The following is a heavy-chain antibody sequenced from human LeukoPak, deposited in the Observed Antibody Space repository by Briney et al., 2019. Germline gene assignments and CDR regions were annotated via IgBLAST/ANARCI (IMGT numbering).Heavy chain of an antibody. CDR1: GFTFSSYA. CDR3: AKAPYYYGSGSYYSMVVGFDY. D-gene: IGHD3-10*01. CDR2: ISGSGGST. J-gene: IGHJ4*02. Sequence: GGSLRLSCAAFGFTFSSYAMSWVRQAPGKGLEWVSAISGSGGSTYYADSVKGRFTISRDNSKNTLYLQMNSLRAEDTAVYYCAKAPYYYGSGSYYSMVVGFDYWGQGTLVTVSS. V-gene: IGHV3-23*01.